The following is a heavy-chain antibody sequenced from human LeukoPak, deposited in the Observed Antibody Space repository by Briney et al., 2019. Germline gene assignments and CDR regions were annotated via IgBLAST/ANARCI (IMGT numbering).Heavy chain of an antibody. CDR3: AGPIAAAGRDSGYYYAMDV. J-gene: IGHJ6*04. Sequence: GSSVKVSCKASGGTFSSYAISWVRQAPGQGLEWMGGIIPIFGTANYAQKFQGRVTITADKSTSTAYMELSSLRSEDTAVYYCAGPIAAAGRDSGYYYAMDVWGKGTMVTVSS. D-gene: IGHD6-13*01. V-gene: IGHV1-69*06. CDR2: IIPIFGTA. CDR1: GGTFSSYA.